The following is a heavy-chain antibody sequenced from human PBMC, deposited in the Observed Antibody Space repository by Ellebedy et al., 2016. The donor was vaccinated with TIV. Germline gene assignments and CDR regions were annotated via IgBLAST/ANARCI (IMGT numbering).Heavy chain of an antibody. J-gene: IGHJ5*02. V-gene: IGHV4-34*01. Sequence: MPSETLSLTCAVYGGSFIGYYWIWIRQPPGKGLEWIGEINHSGFTKYNPSLKSRVTISVDTSKNQFSLKLSSVTAADTAVYYCARGRRITMNRNNWLDRWGQGTLVTVSS. CDR2: INHSGFT. CDR1: GGSFIGYY. D-gene: IGHD3-22*01. CDR3: ARGRRITMNRNNWLDR.